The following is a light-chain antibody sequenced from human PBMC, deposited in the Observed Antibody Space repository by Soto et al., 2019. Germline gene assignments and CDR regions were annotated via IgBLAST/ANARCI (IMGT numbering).Light chain of an antibody. J-gene: IGLJ2*01. CDR3: SSYTSSSHVV. CDR2: DVS. Sequence: QSALTQPASVSGSPGQSITISCTGTSSDVGGYNYVSWYQQHPGKAPKLMIYDVSNRPSVVSNRFSGSKSGNTASLTISGLQAEDEADYYCSSYTSSSHVVFGGGTQLTVL. CDR1: SSDVGGYNY. V-gene: IGLV2-14*01.